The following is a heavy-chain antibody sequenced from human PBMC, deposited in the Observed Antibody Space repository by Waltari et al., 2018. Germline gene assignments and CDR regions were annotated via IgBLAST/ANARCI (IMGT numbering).Heavy chain of an antibody. CDR1: GGSISSYY. D-gene: IGHD3-10*01. V-gene: IGHV4-59*01. J-gene: IGHJ6*02. CDR2: IYYSGST. Sequence: QVQLQESVPGLVKPSEPLSLTCTVSGGSISSYYWRWIRQPPGKGLEWIGYIYYSGSTNYNPSLKSRVTISVDTSKNQFSLKLSSVTAADTAVYYCARGGVGYYYYGMDVWGQGTTVTVSS. CDR3: ARGGVGYYYYGMDV.